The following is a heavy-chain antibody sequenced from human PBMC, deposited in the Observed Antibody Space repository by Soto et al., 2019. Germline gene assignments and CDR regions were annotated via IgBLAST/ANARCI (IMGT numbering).Heavy chain of an antibody. J-gene: IGHJ4*02. V-gene: IGHV3-43*01. Sequence: GGSLRLSCAASGFSFEDYTMHWVRQGPGKGPEWCSLISGDGGITNYSDSVKGRFISSRDNSKNSLFLEMNSLTREDAAMYYFARDCYDILTGQKRYFDCWGQGTLVTVSS. CDR1: GFSFEDYT. D-gene: IGHD3-9*01. CDR2: ISGDGGIT. CDR3: ARDCYDILTGQKRYFDC.